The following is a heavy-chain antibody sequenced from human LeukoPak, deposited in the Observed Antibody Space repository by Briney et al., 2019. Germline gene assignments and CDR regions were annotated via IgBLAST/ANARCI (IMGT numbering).Heavy chain of an antibody. V-gene: IGHV1-69*04. CDR3: ASRPLYGDYVPH. D-gene: IGHD4-17*01. CDR1: GGTFSSYA. CDR2: IIPILGIA. J-gene: IGHJ4*02. Sequence: GASVKVSCKASGGTFSSYAISWVRQAPGQGLEWMGRIIPILGIANYAQKFQGRVTITADKSTSTAYMELSSLRSEDTAVYYCASRPLYGDYVPHWGQGTLVTVSS.